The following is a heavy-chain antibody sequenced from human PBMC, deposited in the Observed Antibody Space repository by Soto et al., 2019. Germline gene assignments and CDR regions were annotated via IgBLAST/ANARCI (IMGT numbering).Heavy chain of an antibody. J-gene: IGHJ4*02. Sequence: GGSLRLSCAASGFTFRSNWMSWVRQAPGKGLEWVANIKQDGSEKYYADSVKGRFTISRDNSKNTLYLQMNSLRAEDTAVYYCAKGSPNDYWGQGTLVTVSS. CDR3: AKGSPNDY. V-gene: IGHV3-7*03. CDR1: GFTFRSNW. CDR2: IKQDGSEK.